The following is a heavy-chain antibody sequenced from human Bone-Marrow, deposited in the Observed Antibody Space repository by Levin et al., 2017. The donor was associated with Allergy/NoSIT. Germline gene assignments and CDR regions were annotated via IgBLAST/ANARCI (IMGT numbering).Heavy chain of an antibody. D-gene: IGHD3-9*01. CDR3: AWGRGYYDILTGYYLPSRGIWY. J-gene: IGHJ4*02. CDR1: GGSISSSSYY. Sequence: SQTLSLTCTVSGGSISSSSYYWGWIRQPPGKGLEWIGSIYYSGSTYYNPSLKSRVTISVDTSKNQFSLKLSSVTAADTAVYYCAWGRGYYDILTGYYLPSRGIWYWGQGTLVTVSS. CDR2: IYYSGST. V-gene: IGHV4-39*07.